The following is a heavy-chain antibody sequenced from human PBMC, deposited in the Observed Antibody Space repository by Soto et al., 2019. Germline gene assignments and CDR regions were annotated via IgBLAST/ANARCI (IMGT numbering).Heavy chain of an antibody. D-gene: IGHD3-10*01. CDR2: ISAYNGNT. J-gene: IGHJ4*02. Sequence: APVKDSCKASGYTFTNYGISWVRQAPGQGREWMGWISAYNGNTNYAQKLQGRATMTTDTSTSTAYMELRSLRSEDTAVYYCARARYYYGSGRFFDYWGQGTLVTVSS. V-gene: IGHV1-18*01. CDR3: ARARYYYGSGRFFDY. CDR1: GYTFTNYG.